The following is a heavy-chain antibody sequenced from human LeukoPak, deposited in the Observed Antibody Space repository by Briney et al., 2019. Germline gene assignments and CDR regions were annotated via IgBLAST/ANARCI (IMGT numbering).Heavy chain of an antibody. CDR1: GFTLTNYG. V-gene: IGHV3-33*01. CDR2: ISSDESHK. J-gene: IGHJ4*02. D-gene: IGHD5-18*01. CDR3: ARVSKTYSYGYLNDY. Sequence: TGGSLRLSCAASGFTLTNYGIHWVRQAPGKGLEWVAFISSDESHKYYADSVRGRFTISRDTSKNTLSLQMNSLRAEDTAVYYCARVSKTYSYGYLNDYWGQGTLVTVSS.